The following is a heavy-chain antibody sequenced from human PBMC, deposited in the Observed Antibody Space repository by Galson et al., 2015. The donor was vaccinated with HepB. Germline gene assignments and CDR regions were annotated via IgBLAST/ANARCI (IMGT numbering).Heavy chain of an antibody. Sequence: SVKVSCKASGYTLTSYGISWVRQAPGQGLEWMGWISAYNGNTNYAQKLQGRVTMTTDTSTSTAYMELRSLRSDDTAVYYCARDRTDSSGYYYGLEYWGQGTLVTVSS. CDR1: GYTLTSYG. D-gene: IGHD3-22*01. V-gene: IGHV1-18*04. CDR3: ARDRTDSSGYYYGLEY. J-gene: IGHJ4*02. CDR2: ISAYNGNT.